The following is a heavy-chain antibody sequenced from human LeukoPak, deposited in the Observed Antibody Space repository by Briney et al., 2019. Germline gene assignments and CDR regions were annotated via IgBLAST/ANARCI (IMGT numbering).Heavy chain of an antibody. J-gene: IGHJ5*02. CDR3: AREVATLNWFDP. CDR2: ISAYNGNT. D-gene: IGHD5-12*01. V-gene: IGHV1-18*04. Sequence: ASVKVSCKASGYTYTRYGISWVGQAPGQEREWMGWISAYNGNTNYAQKLQGRVTMTTATSTSTAYMELRSLRSDDTAVYYCAREVATLNWFDPWGQGTLVTVSS. CDR1: GYTYTRYG.